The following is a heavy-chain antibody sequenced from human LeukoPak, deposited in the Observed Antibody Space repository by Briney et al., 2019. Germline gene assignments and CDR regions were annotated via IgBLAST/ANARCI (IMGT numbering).Heavy chain of an antibody. V-gene: IGHV3-23*01. J-gene: IGHJ3*02. Sequence: GGSLRLSCAASGFTFSTYAITWVRQAPGKGLEWVSVISYGGDNTYYADSVKGRFTISRDNSKNTLYLQMNSLRAEDTAVYYCAKRFDSSGWCAAFDIWGQGTMVTVSS. CDR3: AKRFDSSGWCAAFDI. CDR2: ISYGGDNT. CDR1: GFTFSTYA. D-gene: IGHD6-19*01.